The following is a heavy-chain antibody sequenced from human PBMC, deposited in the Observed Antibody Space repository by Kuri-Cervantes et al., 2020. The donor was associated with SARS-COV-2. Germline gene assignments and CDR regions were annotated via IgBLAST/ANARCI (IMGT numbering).Heavy chain of an antibody. CDR1: GFTFDDYA. CDR2: IYSGGST. D-gene: IGHD4-23*01. Sequence: GGSLRLSCEASGFTFDDYAMHRVRQARGKGLEWVSVIYSGGSTYYADSVKGRFKITRDNSKKTLYLQMNSLRAEDTAVYYCASGPTTVVTHEWYFDLWGRGTLFTVSS. V-gene: IGHV3-66*01. CDR3: ASGPTTVVTHEWYFDL. J-gene: IGHJ2*01.